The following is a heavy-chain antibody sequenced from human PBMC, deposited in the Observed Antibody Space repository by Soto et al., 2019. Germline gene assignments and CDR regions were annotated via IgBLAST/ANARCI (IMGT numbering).Heavy chain of an antibody. CDR1: GFTFSSYS. D-gene: IGHD5-12*01. Sequence: EVQLLESGGGLVQPGGSLRLSCAASGFTFSSYSMSWVRQAPGKGLEWVSAISGSGGSTYYADSVKGRFTISRDNSKNTRYLQMISLRAEDTAVYYCAKEFTYSGYDFGVGWFDPWGQGTLVTVSS. CDR3: AKEFTYSGYDFGVGWFDP. J-gene: IGHJ5*02. V-gene: IGHV3-23*01. CDR2: ISGSGGST.